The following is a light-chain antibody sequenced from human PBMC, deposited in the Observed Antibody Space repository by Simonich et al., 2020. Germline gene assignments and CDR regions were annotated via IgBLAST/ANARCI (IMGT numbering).Light chain of an antibody. CDR2: DVS. Sequence: QSALTQPASVSGSPGQSITISCTGTSSDFGGYNYVAWDQQHPGKAPKLMIYDVSKRPSGVSNRFSGSKSGNTASLTISGLQAEDEADYYCSSYTSSSTFVVFGGGTKLTVL. CDR3: SSYTSSSTFVV. CDR1: SSDFGGYNY. J-gene: IGLJ2*01. V-gene: IGLV2-14*01.